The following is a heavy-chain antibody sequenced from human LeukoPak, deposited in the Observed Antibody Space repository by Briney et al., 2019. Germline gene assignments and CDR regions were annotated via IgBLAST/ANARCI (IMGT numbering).Heavy chain of an antibody. CDR1: GYTFTSYY. D-gene: IGHD3-22*01. V-gene: IGHV1-46*01. CDR3: ARNVYYYDSRIEYYFDY. J-gene: IGHJ4*02. Sequence: ASVKVSCKASGYTFTSYYMHWVRRAPGQGLEWMGIINPSGGSTSYAQKFQGRVTMTRDMSTSTVYMELSSLRSEDTAVYYCARNVYYYDSRIEYYFDYWGQGTLVTVSP. CDR2: INPSGGST.